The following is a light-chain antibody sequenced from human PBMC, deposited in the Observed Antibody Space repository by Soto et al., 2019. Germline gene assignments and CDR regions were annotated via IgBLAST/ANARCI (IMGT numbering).Light chain of an antibody. V-gene: IGKV3-15*01. CDR2: GAS. CDR1: QSVSGD. CDR3: HQYNDWLQK. J-gene: IGKJ1*01. Sequence: EIVMTQSPGTLSVSPGERATLSCRASQSVSGDLAWYQQKHGQAPRLLIYGASTRATGVPARFSGSGSGTEFTLTISGLQSEDFAVYYCHQYNDWLQKFGPGTKVEIK.